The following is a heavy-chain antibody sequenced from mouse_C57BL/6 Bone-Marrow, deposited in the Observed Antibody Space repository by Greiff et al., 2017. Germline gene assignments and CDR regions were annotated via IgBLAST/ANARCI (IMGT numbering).Heavy chain of an antibody. V-gene: IGHV1-55*01. D-gene: IGHD1-1*01. CDR3: AKWFSTVRDY. CDR2: IYPGSGST. J-gene: IGHJ2*01. CDR1: GYTFTSYW. Sequence: VQLQQPGAELVKPAASVKMSCKASGYTFTSYWLTWLKQRPGQGLEGVEDIYPGSGSTNYNEKFKSKATLTVDTSSSTAYMQLSSLTSEDSAVYYCAKWFSTVRDYWGQGTTLTVSS.